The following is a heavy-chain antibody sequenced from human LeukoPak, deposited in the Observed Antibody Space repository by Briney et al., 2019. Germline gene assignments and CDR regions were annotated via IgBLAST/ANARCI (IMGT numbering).Heavy chain of an antibody. J-gene: IGHJ4*02. D-gene: IGHD3-10*01. CDR2: IIPVFGTA. V-gene: IGHV1-69*06. Sequence: GASVKVSCKASGGTFSSYAISWVRHAPGQGLEWMGGIIPVFGTANYAQKFQGRVTITADKSTSTAYMELSSLRSEDTAVYYCARGGTMVRGVIIPDYYFDYWGQGTLVTVSS. CDR3: ARGGTMVRGVIIPDYYFDY. CDR1: GGTFSSYA.